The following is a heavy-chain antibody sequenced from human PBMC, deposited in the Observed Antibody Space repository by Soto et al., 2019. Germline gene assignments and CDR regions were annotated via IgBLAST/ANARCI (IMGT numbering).Heavy chain of an antibody. CDR1: GFTFNNYS. J-gene: IGHJ5*01. CDR2: ISATGGGT. V-gene: IGHV3-23*01. D-gene: IGHD3-16*01. CDR3: VKDRREGGNSDFYFDF. Sequence: GGSLRLSCTASGFTFNNYSMSWVRQAPGKGLEWVSLISATGGGTYYADSGKGRFSISRDNSKNTLYLQMNGLRAGDTAVYYWVKDRREGGNSDFYFDFSGQGA.